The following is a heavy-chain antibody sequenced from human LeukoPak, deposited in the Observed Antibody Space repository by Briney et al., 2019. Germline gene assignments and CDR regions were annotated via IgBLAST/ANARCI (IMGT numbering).Heavy chain of an antibody. CDR3: AREGEVGATPFDY. D-gene: IGHD1-26*01. J-gene: IGHJ4*02. V-gene: IGHV4-30-4*08. Sequence: SETLSLTCTVSGVSISGGDYYWSRLAQPPGKGLEWRGYIYYSGSTYYSPSLKSQVTISVDTYNTQFSLKLSSVTAADTAVYYCAREGEVGATPFDYWGQGTLVTVSS. CDR2: IYYSGST. CDR1: GVSISGGDYY.